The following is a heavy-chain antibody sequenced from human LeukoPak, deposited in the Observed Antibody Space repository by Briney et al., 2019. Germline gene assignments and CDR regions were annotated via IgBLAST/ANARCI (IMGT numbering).Heavy chain of an antibody. CDR2: IHPSGST. Sequence: SETLSLTCVVYGGSFSGYYWSWIRQPPGKGLEWIGEIHPSGSTNYNPSLKSRLTISVDTSKNQFSLRLISVTAADTALYYCSRGTDAYKGGNSWGQGTLVTVSS. CDR1: GGSFSGYY. CDR3: SRGTDAYKGGNS. J-gene: IGHJ4*02. V-gene: IGHV4-34*01. D-gene: IGHD5-24*01.